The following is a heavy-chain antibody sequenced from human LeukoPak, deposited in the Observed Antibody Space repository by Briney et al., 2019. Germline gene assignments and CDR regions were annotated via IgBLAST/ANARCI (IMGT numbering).Heavy chain of an antibody. V-gene: IGHV5-51*01. CDR1: GYIFTSYW. D-gene: IGHD5-12*01. Sequence: GESLKISCKGSGYIFTSYWIGWVRQMPGKGLVWMGIIYPGDSDTRYSPSFQGQVTISADKSISTAYLQWSSLKASDTAMYYCAKIVATKRTRYYYMDVWGKGTTVTVSS. CDR2: IYPGDSDT. J-gene: IGHJ6*03. CDR3: AKIVATKRTRYYYMDV.